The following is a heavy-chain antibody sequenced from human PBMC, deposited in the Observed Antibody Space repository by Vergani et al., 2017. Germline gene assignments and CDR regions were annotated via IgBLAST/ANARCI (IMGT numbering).Heavy chain of an antibody. Sequence: QVQLQESGPGLVKPSQTLSLTCTVSGGSISSGSYYWSWIRQPAGKGLEWIGRIYTSGSTNYNPSLKSRVTISVDTSKNQFSLKLSPVTAADTAVYYCARARIPTYYYGSGSYAHYFDYWGQGTLVTVSS. CDR2: IYTSGST. CDR3: ARARIPTYYYGSGSYAHYFDY. V-gene: IGHV4-61*02. J-gene: IGHJ4*02. CDR1: GGSISSGSYY. D-gene: IGHD3-10*01.